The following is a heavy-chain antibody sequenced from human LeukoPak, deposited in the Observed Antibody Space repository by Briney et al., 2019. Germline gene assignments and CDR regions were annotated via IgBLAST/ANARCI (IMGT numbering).Heavy chain of an antibody. CDR2: INPNSGGT. CDR1: GYTFTSYG. Sequence: ASLKVSCKASGYTFTSYGISWVRQAPGQGLEWMGWINPNSGGTNYAQKFQGRVTMTRDTSISTAYMELSRLRSDDTAVYYCARSSRSRVNNWFDPWGQGTLVTVSS. D-gene: IGHD2-15*01. J-gene: IGHJ5*02. CDR3: ARSSRSRVNNWFDP. V-gene: IGHV1-2*02.